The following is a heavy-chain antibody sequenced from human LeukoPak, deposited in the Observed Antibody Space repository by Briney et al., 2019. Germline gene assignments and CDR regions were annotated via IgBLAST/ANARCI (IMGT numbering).Heavy chain of an antibody. CDR2: IYYSGST. Sequence: SETLSLTCTVSGGSISSYYWNWVRQPPGKGLEWIAYIYYSGSTKYNPSLKSRVTISVDTSKNQFSLKLSSVTAADTAVYYCARHFFVGAEDAFDIWGQGTMVTVSS. J-gene: IGHJ3*02. CDR3: ARHFFVGAEDAFDI. V-gene: IGHV4-59*08. D-gene: IGHD2/OR15-2a*01. CDR1: GGSISSYY.